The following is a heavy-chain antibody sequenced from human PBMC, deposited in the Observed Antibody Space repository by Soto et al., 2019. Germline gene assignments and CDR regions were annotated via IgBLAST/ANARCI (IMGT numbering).Heavy chain of an antibody. CDR2: ISYSGST. V-gene: IGHV4-39*07. CDR3: ARDLKEYCSDGKCNWLDP. Sequence: LSLTCTVSGGSISSSSYYWGWIRQPPGKGLEWIGYISYSGSTDYNTSLKSRVTISFDASKNQISLQLRCATAANAAVYYCARDLKEYCSDGKCNWLDPWGQGTLVT. CDR1: GGSISSSSYY. D-gene: IGHD2-15*01. J-gene: IGHJ5*02.